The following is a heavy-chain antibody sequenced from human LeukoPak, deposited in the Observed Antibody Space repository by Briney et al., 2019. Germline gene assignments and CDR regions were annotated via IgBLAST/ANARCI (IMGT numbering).Heavy chain of an antibody. CDR2: IYYSGST. CDR1: GGSISSYY. CDR3: ARDGDAVSAAIAGAFDL. V-gene: IGHV4-59*12. Sequence: SETLSLTCAASGGSISSYYWSWIRQPPGKGLEWIGYIYYSGSTNYNPSLKSRVTISVDTSKNQFSLKLSSVTAADTAMFYCARDGDAVSAAIAGAFDLWGRGTMVTVSS. D-gene: IGHD2-2*01. J-gene: IGHJ3*01.